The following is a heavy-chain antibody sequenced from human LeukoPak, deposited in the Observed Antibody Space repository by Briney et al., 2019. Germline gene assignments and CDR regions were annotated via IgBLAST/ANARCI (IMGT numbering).Heavy chain of an antibody. Sequence: GASVKASCKASGYTFTSYYMHWVRQAPGQGFEWMGIINPSGGSTSYAQKFQGRVTITADESTSTAYMEVSSLRSEDTTVYYCAREGDYSTDDYYYGMDVWGQGTTVTVSS. V-gene: IGHV1-46*01. D-gene: IGHD4-11*01. CDR2: INPSGGST. J-gene: IGHJ6*02. CDR3: AREGDYSTDDYYYGMDV. CDR1: GYTFTSYY.